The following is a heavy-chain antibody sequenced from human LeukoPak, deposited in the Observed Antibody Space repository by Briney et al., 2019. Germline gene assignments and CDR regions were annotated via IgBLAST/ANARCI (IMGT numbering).Heavy chain of an antibody. Sequence: SGGSLRLSCAASGISVSSNYMSWVRQAPGKGLEWVSDLYSGGSMYYADSVKGRFTISRDNSKNTLYLQMNSLRAEDTAVYYCARGGGYGQDFDYWGQGTLVTVSS. J-gene: IGHJ4*02. CDR2: LYSGGSM. V-gene: IGHV3-53*01. CDR3: ARGGGYGQDFDY. D-gene: IGHD5-12*01. CDR1: GISVSSNY.